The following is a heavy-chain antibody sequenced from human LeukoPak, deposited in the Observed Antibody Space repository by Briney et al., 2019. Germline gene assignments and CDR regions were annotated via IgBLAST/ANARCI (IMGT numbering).Heavy chain of an antibody. CDR2: ISRSSTSI. CDR3: ATDGAAWSRSY. CDR1: GFTFTTYG. J-gene: IGHJ4*02. D-gene: IGHD2-8*02. V-gene: IGHV3-21*01. Sequence: GGSLRLSCAASGFTFTTYGMTWVRQAPGKGLEWVSTISRSSTSIFYAHSVKGRFTISRDDAKNSVSLQMGSLRVEDTAVYYCATDGAAWSRSYWGQGTLVTVSS.